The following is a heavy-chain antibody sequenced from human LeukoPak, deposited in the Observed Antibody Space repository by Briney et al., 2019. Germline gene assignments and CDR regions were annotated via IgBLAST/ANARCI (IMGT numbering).Heavy chain of an antibody. CDR2: IYPGDSDT. CDR3: ARRSSSGPEGNWFDP. J-gene: IGHJ5*02. V-gene: IGHV5-51*01. D-gene: IGHD6-19*01. CDR1: GSSFTSYW. Sequence: GASLKISCRGSGSSFTSYWIGWVRQLPGKGLEWMGIIYPGDSDTSYSPSFQGQVTISADKSISTAYLQWSSLKASDTAMYYCARRSSSGPEGNWFDPWGQGTLVTVSS.